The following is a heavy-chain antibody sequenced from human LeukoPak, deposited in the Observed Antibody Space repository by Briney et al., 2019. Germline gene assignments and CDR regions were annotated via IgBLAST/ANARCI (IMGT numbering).Heavy chain of an antibody. Sequence: SETLSLTCAVSGGSISSSNWWSWVRQPPGKGLEWIGEIYRSGSTNYNPSLKSRVTISVDKSKNQFSLKLSSVTAADTAVYYCARSSSSWYYFDYWGQGTLVTVSS. CDR2: IYRSGST. CDR1: GGSISSSNW. V-gene: IGHV4-4*02. J-gene: IGHJ4*02. D-gene: IGHD6-13*01. CDR3: ARSSSSWYYFDY.